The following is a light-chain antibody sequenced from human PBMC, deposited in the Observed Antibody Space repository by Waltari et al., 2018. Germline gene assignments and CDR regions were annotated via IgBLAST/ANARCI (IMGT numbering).Light chain of an antibody. Sequence: SSELTQDPTVSVALGPTVRITCQGDSLRRYYPSRYQQRPGQAPILVFYGQSSRPSGIPDRFSGSISGNTASLTITGAQAEDEADYYCHSRDSSSTRFFGGGTRLTV. V-gene: IGLV3-19*01. CDR2: GQS. CDR1: SLRRYY. J-gene: IGLJ2*01. CDR3: HSRDSSSTRF.